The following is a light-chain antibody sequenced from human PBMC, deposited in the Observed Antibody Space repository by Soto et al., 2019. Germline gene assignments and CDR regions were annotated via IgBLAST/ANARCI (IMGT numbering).Light chain of an antibody. Sequence: DIQMTQSPSTLSASVGDRVTLTCRASQTVSTWLAWYQQKPGKAPKLLIYGASNLQTGVPSRFSGSGSGTEFTLTISSLQPDDFATYYCQQYNSYSYTFGQGTKVDIK. CDR3: QQYNSYSYT. V-gene: IGKV1-5*01. CDR2: GAS. CDR1: QTVSTW. J-gene: IGKJ2*01.